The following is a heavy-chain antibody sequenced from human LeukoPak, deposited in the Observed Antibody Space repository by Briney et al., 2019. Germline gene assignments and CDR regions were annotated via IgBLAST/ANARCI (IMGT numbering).Heavy chain of an antibody. CDR1: GGSFSGYY. J-gene: IGHJ3*02. Sequence: SETLSLTCAVYGGSFSGYYWSWIRQPPGKGLEWIGYIYYSGSTNYNPSLKSRVTISVDTSKNQFSLKLSSVTAADTAVYYCARGVLTIFGVVIKDDAFDIWGQGTMVTVSS. V-gene: IGHV4-59*08. CDR2: IYYSGST. CDR3: ARGVLTIFGVVIKDDAFDI. D-gene: IGHD3-3*01.